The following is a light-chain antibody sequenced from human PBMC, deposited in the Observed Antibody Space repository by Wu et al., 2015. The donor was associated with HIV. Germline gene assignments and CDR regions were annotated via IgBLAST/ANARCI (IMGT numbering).Light chain of an antibody. CDR2: GAS. Sequence: EIILTQSPATLSLSPGERATLSCRASQSVGSYLAWYQQKPGQAPRLLIYGASNRATGIPDRFSGSGSGTDFSLTISRLGPEDFAVYYCQRYGSSSYTFGQGTKLETK. CDR1: QSVGSY. CDR3: QRYGSSSYT. V-gene: IGKV3-20*01. J-gene: IGKJ2*01.